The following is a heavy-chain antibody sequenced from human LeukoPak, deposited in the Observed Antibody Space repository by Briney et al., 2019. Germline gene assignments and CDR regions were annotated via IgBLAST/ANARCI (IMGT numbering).Heavy chain of an antibody. D-gene: IGHD5-24*01. V-gene: IGHV3-7*01. Sequence: PGGSLRLSXAASGFTFRDYCMSWVRQAPGKGLEWVANIKQDGSEKYYVDSVKGRFTISRDNAENSLYLQMNSVRAEDTAVYYCARDTPETATNRLGWFDPWGQGILVTVSS. CDR1: GFTFRDYC. J-gene: IGHJ5*02. CDR3: ARDTPETATNRLGWFDP. CDR2: IKQDGSEK.